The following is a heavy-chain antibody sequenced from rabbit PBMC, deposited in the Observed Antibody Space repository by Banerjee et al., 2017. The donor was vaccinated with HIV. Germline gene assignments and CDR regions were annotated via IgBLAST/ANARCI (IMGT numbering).Heavy chain of an antibody. J-gene: IGHJ4*01. Sequence: QSLEESGGDLVKPGASLTLTCTASGFSFSSSYYMCWVRQAPGKGLEWVGCIDAGYRANTYYASWANGRFTISRTSSTTVTLQMTSLTAADTATYLCARDLAGVIGWNFNLWGQGTLVTVS. CDR2: IDAGYRANT. D-gene: IGHD4-1*01. CDR1: GFSFSSSYY. CDR3: ARDLAGVIGWNFNL. V-gene: IGHV1S40*01.